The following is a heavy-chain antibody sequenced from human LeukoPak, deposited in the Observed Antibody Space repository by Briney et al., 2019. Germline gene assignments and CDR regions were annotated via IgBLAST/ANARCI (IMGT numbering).Heavy chain of an antibody. V-gene: IGHV1-69*04. CDR3: ASPYDSSGYYYDY. CDR1: GGTFSSYA. D-gene: IGHD3-22*01. Sequence: ASVKVSCKASGGTFSSYAISWVRQAPGQGLEWMGRIIPILGIANYAQKFQGRVTITADKSTSTAYMELSSLRSEGTAVYYCASPYDSSGYYYDYWGQGTLVTVSS. CDR2: IIPILGIA. J-gene: IGHJ4*02.